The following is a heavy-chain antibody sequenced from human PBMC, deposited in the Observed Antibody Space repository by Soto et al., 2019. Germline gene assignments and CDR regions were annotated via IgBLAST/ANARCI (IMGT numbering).Heavy chain of an antibody. CDR2: ISNSGGTT. Sequence: AGGSLRPSCSASGFTFSNQAMNWVRHAQGKGLEWVSGISNSGGTTIYADAVRGRFTVSRDSSKNTVYLQMGSLRAEDTDFYYCPPRCRFRRDDFETWGLGTMVTVSS. J-gene: IGHJ3*02. CDR3: PPRCRFRRDDFET. D-gene: IGHD2-2*01. CDR1: GFTFSNQA. V-gene: IGHV3-23*01.